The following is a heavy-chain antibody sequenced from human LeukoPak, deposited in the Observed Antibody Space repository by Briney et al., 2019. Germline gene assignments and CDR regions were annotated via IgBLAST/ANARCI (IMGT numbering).Heavy chain of an antibody. J-gene: IGHJ4*02. CDR2: MHQSGII. CDR3: ARGARGATRHYFDY. Sequence: SETLSLTCTVSGGSISSSDWWSWVRQPPGKGLEWIGEMHQSGIINYNPSLKSRVTMSLDKAKKQFSLKLSSVTAADTAVYYCARGARGATRHYFDYWGQGTLVTVSS. CDR1: GGSISSSDW. V-gene: IGHV4-4*02. D-gene: IGHD1-26*01.